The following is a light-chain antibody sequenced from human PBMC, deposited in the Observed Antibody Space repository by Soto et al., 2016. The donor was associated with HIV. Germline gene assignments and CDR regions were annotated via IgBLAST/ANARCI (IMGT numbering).Light chain of an antibody. CDR2: QDN. V-gene: IGLV3-1*01. CDR1: KLGDKY. Sequence: SYELTQPPSVSVSPGQTASITCSGNKLGDKYACWYQQKPGQSPVLVIYQDNKRPSGIPERFSGSNSGNTATLTISGTQAMDEADYYCQAWDSGTAVFGGRTKLTVL. J-gene: IGLJ2*01. CDR3: QAWDSGTAV.